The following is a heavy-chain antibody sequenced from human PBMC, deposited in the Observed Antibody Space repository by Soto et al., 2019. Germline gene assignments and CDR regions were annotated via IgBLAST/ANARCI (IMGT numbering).Heavy chain of an antibody. Sequence: GASVKVSCKASGYTFTSYYMHWLRQAPGQGLEWMGIINPSGGSTSYAQKFQGRVTMTRDTSTSTVYMELSSLRSEDTAVYYCARTRTPYYYDSSGYYIDAFDIWGQGTMVTVSS. CDR1: GYTFTSYY. CDR2: INPSGGST. J-gene: IGHJ3*02. D-gene: IGHD3-22*01. V-gene: IGHV1-46*01. CDR3: ARTRTPYYYDSSGYYIDAFDI.